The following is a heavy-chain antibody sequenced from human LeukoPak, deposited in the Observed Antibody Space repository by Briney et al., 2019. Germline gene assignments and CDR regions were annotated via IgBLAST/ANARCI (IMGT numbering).Heavy chain of an antibody. CDR2: IYYSGST. Sequence: SETLSLTCTVSGGSISSGDYYWSWIRQPPGKGLEWIGYIYYSGSTYYNPSLKSRVTISVDTSKNQFSLKLSSVTAADTAVYYCAREGSLTPHDAFDIWGQGTMVTVSS. CDR1: GGSISSGDYY. D-gene: IGHD6-13*01. V-gene: IGHV4-30-4*02. J-gene: IGHJ3*02. CDR3: AREGSLTPHDAFDI.